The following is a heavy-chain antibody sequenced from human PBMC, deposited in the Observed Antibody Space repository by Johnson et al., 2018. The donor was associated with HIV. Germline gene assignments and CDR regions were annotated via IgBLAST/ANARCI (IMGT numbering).Heavy chain of an antibody. CDR3: AKDDNLGVWYSDAFDV. Sequence: QVQLVESGGGVVQPGGSLRLSCAASGFTFADYGMHWVRQPPGKGLEWVAFIAHDASITHYADSVTGRFTMSRDNSKQTLSLQMKSLRPEDTSIYYCAKDDNLGVWYSDAFDVWGQGTVVTVSS. CDR1: GFTFADYG. V-gene: IGHV3-30*02. D-gene: IGHD6-19*01. J-gene: IGHJ3*01. CDR2: IAHDASIT.